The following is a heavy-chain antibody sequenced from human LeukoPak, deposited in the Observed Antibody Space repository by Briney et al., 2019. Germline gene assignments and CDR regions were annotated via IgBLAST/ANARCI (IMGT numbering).Heavy chain of an antibody. CDR3: AREAVGATNNWFDP. CDR2: INPNSGGT. CDR1: GYTLTGYY. D-gene: IGHD1-26*01. J-gene: IGHJ5*02. V-gene: IGHV1-2*02. Sequence: ASVKVSCKASGYTLTGYYMHWVRQAPGQGPEWMGWINPNSGGTNYAQKLQGRVTMTRDTSISTAYMELSRLRSDDTAVYYCAREAVGATNNWFDPWGQGTLVTVSS.